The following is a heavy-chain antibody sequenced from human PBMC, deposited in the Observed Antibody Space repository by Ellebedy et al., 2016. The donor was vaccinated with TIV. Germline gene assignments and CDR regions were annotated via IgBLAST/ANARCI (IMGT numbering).Heavy chain of an antibody. CDR2: INAGNGNT. CDR3: ARRGFGYYYYGMDV. J-gene: IGHJ6*02. D-gene: IGHD2-15*01. V-gene: IGHV1-3*01. Sequence: ASVKVSCXASGYTFTSYAMHWMRQAPGQRLEWMGWINAGNGNTKYSQKFQGRVTITRDTSASTAYMELSSLRSEDTAVYYCARRGFGYYYYGMDVWGQGTTVTVSS. CDR1: GYTFTSYA.